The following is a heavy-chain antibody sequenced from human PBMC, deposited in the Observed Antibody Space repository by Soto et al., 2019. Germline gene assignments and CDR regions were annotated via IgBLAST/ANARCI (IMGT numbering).Heavy chain of an antibody. V-gene: IGHV3-33*01. J-gene: IGHJ4*02. D-gene: IGHD6-6*01. Sequence: GGSLRLSCEASGFTFSNFGMNWVRQAPGKGLEWVARIWYDGSSKYYVDSVKGRFTISRDNAKNSLYLQMNSLRDEDTAVYYCARGSIAAHYYDYWGQGTLVTV. CDR3: ARGSIAAHYYDY. CDR2: IWYDGSSK. CDR1: GFTFSNFG.